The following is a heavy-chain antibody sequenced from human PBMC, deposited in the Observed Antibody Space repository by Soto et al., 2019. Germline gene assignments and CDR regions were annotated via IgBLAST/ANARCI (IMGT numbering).Heavy chain of an antibody. CDR3: ARGPTDYYDNSGNYFLDY. V-gene: IGHV1-18*01. D-gene: IGHD3-22*01. CDR2: ISTYNGNT. CDR1: GYTFTTYG. J-gene: IGHJ4*02. Sequence: QVQLVQSGAEVKKPGASAKVSCKASGYTFTTYGMSWVRQAPGQGLDWMGWISTYNGNTKYAERLQGRVTMTTDTTTSTAYMELRSLRSDDTAVYYCARGPTDYYDNSGNYFLDYWGQGALGTVCS.